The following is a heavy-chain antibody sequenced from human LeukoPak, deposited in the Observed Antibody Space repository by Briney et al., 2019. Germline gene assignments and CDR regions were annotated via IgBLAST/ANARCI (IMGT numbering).Heavy chain of an antibody. CDR1: GGTFSSYA. Sequence: SVKVSCKASGGTFSSYAISWVRQAPGQGLEWMGGIIPIFGTANYAQKFQGRVTITADKSTSTAYMELSRLRSDDTAVYYCARVPGIAVAGMSPLDYWGQGTLVTVSS. CDR2: IIPIFGTA. CDR3: ARVPGIAVAGMSPLDY. D-gene: IGHD6-19*01. V-gene: IGHV1-69*06. J-gene: IGHJ4*02.